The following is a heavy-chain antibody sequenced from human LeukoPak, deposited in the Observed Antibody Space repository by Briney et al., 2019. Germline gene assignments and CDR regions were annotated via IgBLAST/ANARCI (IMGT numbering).Heavy chain of an antibody. Sequence: ASMKVSCKASGYTFTGYYMHWVRQAPGQGLEWMGWINPNSGGTNYAQKFQGRVTMTRDTSISTAYMELSRLRSDDTAVYYCARGLSPKYCSGGSCYQGYYFDYWGQGTLVTVSS. CDR3: ARGLSPKYCSGGSCYQGYYFDY. J-gene: IGHJ4*02. CDR1: GYTFTGYY. CDR2: INPNSGGT. V-gene: IGHV1-2*02. D-gene: IGHD2-15*01.